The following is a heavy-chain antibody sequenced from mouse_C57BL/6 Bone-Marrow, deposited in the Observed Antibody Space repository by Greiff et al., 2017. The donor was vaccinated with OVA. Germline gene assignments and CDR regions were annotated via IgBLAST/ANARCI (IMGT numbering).Heavy chain of an antibody. CDR3: ARSDYYGSPSAY. Sequence: EVQLQQSGPVLVKPGASVKMSCKASGYTFTDYYMNWVKQSHGKSLEWIGVINPYNGGTSYNQKFKGKATLTVDKSSSTAYMELKSLTSEDSAVYYCARSDYYGSPSAYWGQGTLVTVSA. J-gene: IGHJ3*01. CDR2: INPYNGGT. CDR1: GYTFTDYY. D-gene: IGHD1-1*01. V-gene: IGHV1-19*01.